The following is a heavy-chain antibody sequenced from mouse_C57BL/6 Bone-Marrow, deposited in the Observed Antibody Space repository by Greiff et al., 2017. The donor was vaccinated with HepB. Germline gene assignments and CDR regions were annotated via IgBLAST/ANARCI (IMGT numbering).Heavy chain of an antibody. D-gene: IGHD2-2*01. J-gene: IGHJ1*03. CDR1: GFTFSSYG. Sequence: EVQGVESGGDLVKPGGSLKLSCAASGFTFSSYGMSWVRQTPDKRLEWVATISSGGSYTYYPDSVKGRFTISRDNAKNTLYLQMSSLKSEDTAMYYCARHGCGLPRYFDVWGTGTTVTVSS. V-gene: IGHV5-6*01. CDR2: ISSGGSYT. CDR3: ARHGCGLPRYFDV.